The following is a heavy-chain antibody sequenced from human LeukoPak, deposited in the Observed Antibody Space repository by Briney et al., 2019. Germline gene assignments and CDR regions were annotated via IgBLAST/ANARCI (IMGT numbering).Heavy chain of an antibody. Sequence: GASVKVSCKASGYTFTSYGISWVRQAPGQGLEWMGWISAYNGNTNYAQKLQGRVTMTTDTSTSTAYMELNSLRPDDTAIYYCASKNRQLAMYYFDYWGQGTLVTVSS. V-gene: IGHV1-18*01. CDR1: GYTFTSYG. CDR3: ASKNRQLAMYYFDY. J-gene: IGHJ4*02. CDR2: ISAYNGNT. D-gene: IGHD1-14*01.